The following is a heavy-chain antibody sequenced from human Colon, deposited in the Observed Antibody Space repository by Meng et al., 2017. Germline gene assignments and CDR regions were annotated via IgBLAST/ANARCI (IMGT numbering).Heavy chain of an antibody. CDR3: ARGIWSLTKIAYYFDY. V-gene: IGHV1-3*01. CDR2: INAGNGNT. D-gene: IGHD2/OR15-2a*01. Sequence: QVQLVQSGAEVKKPGASVKVSCKASGYTFTNYAIHWVRQAPGQRLEWMGWINAGNGNTKYSQNFQGRFTITRDTSASTAYMELSSLRSEDTAVYYCARGIWSLTKIAYYFDYWGQGTLVTVSS. J-gene: IGHJ4*02. CDR1: GYTFTNYA.